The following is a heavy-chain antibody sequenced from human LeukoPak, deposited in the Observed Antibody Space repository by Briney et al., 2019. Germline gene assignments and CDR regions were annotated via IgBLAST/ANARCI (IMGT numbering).Heavy chain of an antibody. CDR3: ARDVRPTYYDFWSGYFSAFDI. V-gene: IGHV1-18*01. CDR1: GYTFTSYG. Sequence: ASVKVSCKASGYTFTSYGISWVRQAPGQGLEWMGWISAYNGNTNYAQKLQGRVTMTTDTSTSTAYMELRSLRSDDTAVYYCARDVRPTYYDFWSGYFSAFDIWGQGTMVTVSS. J-gene: IGHJ3*02. CDR2: ISAYNGNT. D-gene: IGHD3-3*01.